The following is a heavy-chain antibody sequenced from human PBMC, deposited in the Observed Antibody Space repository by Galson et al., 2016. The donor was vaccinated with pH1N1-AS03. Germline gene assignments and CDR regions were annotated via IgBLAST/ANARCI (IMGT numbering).Heavy chain of an antibody. V-gene: IGHV3-48*03. CDR1: GFGFSEHE. CDR2: ISRSGNAV. J-gene: IGHJ6*02. CDR3: AKDTMGVGAIGYYGMDV. D-gene: IGHD1-26*01. Sequence: SLRLSCAASGFGFSEHEMHWVRQAPGKGLEWISYISRSGNAVNTADSVKGRVSISRDNAKNSLYLQMNSLRAEDTAVYYCAKDTMGVGAIGYYGMDVWGQGTTVTVSS.